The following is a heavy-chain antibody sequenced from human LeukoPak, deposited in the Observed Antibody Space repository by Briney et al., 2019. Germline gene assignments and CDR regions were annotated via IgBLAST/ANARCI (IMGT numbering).Heavy chain of an antibody. V-gene: IGHV3-74*01. CDR1: GFTFISYG. J-gene: IGHJ4*01. CDR2: INTDGSST. CDR3: TRELPREVTLDY. D-gene: IGHD2-21*02. Sequence: GSLRLSCVASGFTFISYGMQWVRQAPGKGLVWVSRINTDGSSTSYADSVKGRFTVSRDNAKNTLYLQVNSLRAEDTAVYFCTRELPREVTLDYWGQGTLVTVSS.